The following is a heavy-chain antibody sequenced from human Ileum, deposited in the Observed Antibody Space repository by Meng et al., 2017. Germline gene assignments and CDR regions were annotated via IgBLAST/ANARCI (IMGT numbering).Heavy chain of an antibody. Sequence: QVQLVQSRTEVKKPGASVRVSCKASGFSLITDGLTWVRQAPGQGLEWMAWIATYNRNTIYAQRFQDRVIMTTETHTNTAYLDLKSLTSDDTAVYYCAKTEGKFWSGYYISDWGQGTLVTVSS. J-gene: IGHJ4*02. CDR2: IATYNRNT. CDR1: GFSLITDG. CDR3: AKTEGKFWSGYYISD. V-gene: IGHV1-18*01. D-gene: IGHD3-3*01.